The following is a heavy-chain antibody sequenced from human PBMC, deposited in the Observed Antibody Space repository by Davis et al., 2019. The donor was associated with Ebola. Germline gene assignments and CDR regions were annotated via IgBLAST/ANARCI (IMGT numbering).Heavy chain of an antibody. D-gene: IGHD5-18*01. CDR1: GFTFNSYD. V-gene: IGHV3-13*01. CDR2: IGPDGDS. CDR3: ARSGKLWSRPTLFDY. Sequence: GESLKISCAASGFTFNSYDMHWVRQVTGRRLEWVSGIGPDGDSHYSDSVKGRFTISRDNAKNSLYLQMNSLRAEDTAVYYCARSGKLWSRPTLFDYWGQGTLVTVSS. J-gene: IGHJ4*02.